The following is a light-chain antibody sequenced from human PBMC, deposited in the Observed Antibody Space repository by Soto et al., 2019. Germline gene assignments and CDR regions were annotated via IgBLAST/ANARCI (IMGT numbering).Light chain of an antibody. CDR3: QQYGNSPRYS. CDR2: AVS. CDR1: QSVDSRY. J-gene: IGKJ2*03. Sequence: DIVSTQSPGTLSLSPGERATLSCRASQSVDSRYLAWYQQKPGQAPRLLIYAVSSRATGIPDRFSGSGSGTDFTLTISRLEPEDFAEYYCQQYGNSPRYSFGQGTKLEIK. V-gene: IGKV3-20*01.